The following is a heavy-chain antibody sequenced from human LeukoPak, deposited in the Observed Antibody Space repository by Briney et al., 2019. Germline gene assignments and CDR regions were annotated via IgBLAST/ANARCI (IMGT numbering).Heavy chain of an antibody. CDR1: GGSISSYY. D-gene: IGHD3-10*01. V-gene: IGHV4-59*01. CDR3: ARGVTMVRGVPWYYYYGMDV. CDR2: IYYSGST. J-gene: IGHJ6*02. Sequence: NASETLSLTCTVSGGSISSYYWSWIRQPPGKGLEWIGYIYYSGSTNYNPSLKNRVTISVDTSKNQFSLKLSSVTAADTAVYYCARGVTMVRGVPWYYYYGMDVWGQGTTVTVSS.